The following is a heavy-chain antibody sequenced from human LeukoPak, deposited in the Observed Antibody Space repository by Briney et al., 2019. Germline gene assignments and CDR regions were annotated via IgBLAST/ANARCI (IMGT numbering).Heavy chain of an antibody. D-gene: IGHD3-10*01. CDR3: ARDAVGTYYYGSGSYSPFGYYYYYMDV. J-gene: IGHJ6*03. CDR1: GYTFTSYG. Sequence: GASVKVSCKASGYTFTSYGISWVRQAPGQGLEWMGWISAYNGNTNYAQKLQGRVTMTTDTSTSTAYMELRSLRSDDTAVYYCARDAVGTYYYGSGSYSPFGYYYYYMDVWGKGTTVTVSS. V-gene: IGHV1-18*01. CDR2: ISAYNGNT.